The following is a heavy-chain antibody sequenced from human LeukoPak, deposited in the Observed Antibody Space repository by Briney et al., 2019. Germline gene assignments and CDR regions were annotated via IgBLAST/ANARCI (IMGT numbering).Heavy chain of an antibody. CDR2: INHSGST. CDR3: ARGGGNGFDY. V-gene: IGHV4-34*01. Sequence: PSETLSLTCAVYSESFNDYYWSWIRQPPGKGLEWIGEINHSGSTNYNPSLKSRVTISVDTSKNQFSLKLSSVTAADTAVYYCARGGGNGFDYWGQGTLVTVSS. J-gene: IGHJ4*02. CDR1: SESFNDYY. D-gene: IGHD4-23*01.